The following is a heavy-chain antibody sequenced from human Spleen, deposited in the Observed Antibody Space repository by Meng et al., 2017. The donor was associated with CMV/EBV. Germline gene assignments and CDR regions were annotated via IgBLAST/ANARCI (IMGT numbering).Heavy chain of an antibody. J-gene: IGHJ4*02. V-gene: IGHV4-39*01. CDR2: IYYIGST. Sequence: SETLSLTCTISGGSIRSSSYYWGWIRQPPGKGLEWIGSIYYIGSTSYSPSLKSRVTISADTSKNQFSLKLTSVTAADTAVYYCAGYYDFWGGPPFWGQGTLVTVSS. CDR3: AGYYDFWGGPPF. D-gene: IGHD3-3*01. CDR1: GGSIRSSSYY.